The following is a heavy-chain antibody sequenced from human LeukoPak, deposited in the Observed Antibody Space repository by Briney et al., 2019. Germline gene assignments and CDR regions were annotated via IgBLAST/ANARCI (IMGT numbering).Heavy chain of an antibody. J-gene: IGHJ6*03. V-gene: IGHV1-18*01. CDR2: ISAYNGNT. CDR3: ARAATAMVTNYYYMDV. Sequence: GASVKVSCKASGYTFTSYGISWVRQAPGQGLEWMGWISAYNGNTNYAQKLQGRVTMTTDTSTSTAYMELSSLRSEDTAVYYCARAATAMVTNYYYMDVWGKGTTVTVSS. CDR1: GYTFTSYG. D-gene: IGHD5-18*01.